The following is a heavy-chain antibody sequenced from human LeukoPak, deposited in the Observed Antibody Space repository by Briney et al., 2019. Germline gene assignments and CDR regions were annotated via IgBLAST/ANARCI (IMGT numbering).Heavy chain of an antibody. D-gene: IGHD2-15*01. V-gene: IGHV3-30-3*01. Sequence: PGGSLRLSCAASGFTFSNNWMTWVRQAPGKGLEWVAVISYDGSNKYYADSVKGRFTISRDNSKNTLYLQMNSLRAEDTAVYYCARSALSSGVVAATDYYYYYMDVWGKGTTVTVSS. CDR1: GFTFSNNW. CDR3: ARSALSSGVVAATDYYYYYMDV. J-gene: IGHJ6*03. CDR2: ISYDGSNK.